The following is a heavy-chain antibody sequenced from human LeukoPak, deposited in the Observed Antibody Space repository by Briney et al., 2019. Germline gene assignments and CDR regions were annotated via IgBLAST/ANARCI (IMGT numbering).Heavy chain of an antibody. J-gene: IGHJ5*02. V-gene: IGHV1-8*01. CDR3: ARGLPRDYYDSSRWFDP. D-gene: IGHD3-22*01. Sequence: GASVKVSCKASGYTFTSYDINWVRQATGQGLEWMGWMNPNSGNTGYAQKFQGRVTMTRNTSISTAYVELSSLRSEDTAVYYCARGLPRDYYDSSRWFDPWGQGTLVTVSS. CDR1: GYTFTSYD. CDR2: MNPNSGNT.